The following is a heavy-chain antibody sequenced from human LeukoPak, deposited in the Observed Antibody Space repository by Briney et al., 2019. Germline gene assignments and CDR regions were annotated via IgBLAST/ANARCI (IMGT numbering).Heavy chain of an antibody. Sequence: EASVKVSCKASGYTFTSYYMHWVRQAPGQGLEWMGIINPSGGSTSYAQRFQGRVTITADESTSTAYMELSSLRSEDTAVYYCARGRLGTWFGELKAWGQGTLVTVSS. CDR3: ARGRLGTWFGELKA. V-gene: IGHV1-46*01. CDR1: GYTFTSYY. D-gene: IGHD3-10*01. J-gene: IGHJ5*02. CDR2: INPSGGST.